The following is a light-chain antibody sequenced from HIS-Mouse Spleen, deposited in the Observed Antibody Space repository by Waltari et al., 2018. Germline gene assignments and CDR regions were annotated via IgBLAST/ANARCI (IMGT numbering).Light chain of an antibody. Sequence: QSALTQPASVSGSPGQSITISCTGTSSYVGSYNLVPWYQQHPGKAPKLMIYEASKRPSGVSNRFSGSKSGNTASLTISGLQAEDEADYYCCSYAGSSTVVFGGGTKLTVL. V-gene: IGLV2-23*01. CDR2: EAS. CDR3: CSYAGSSTVV. CDR1: SSYVGSYNL. J-gene: IGLJ2*01.